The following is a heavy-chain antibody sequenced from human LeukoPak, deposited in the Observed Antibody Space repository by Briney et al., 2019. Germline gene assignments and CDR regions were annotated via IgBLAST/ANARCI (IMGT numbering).Heavy chain of an antibody. D-gene: IGHD4-17*01. CDR2: IYYSGST. J-gene: IGHJ4*02. CDR3: ASLSGDYDHMTH. CDR1: GGSISSSSYY. V-gene: IGHV4-39*01. Sequence: SETLSLTCTVSGGSISSSSYYWGWIRQPPGKGLEWIGSIYYSGSTYYNPSLMSRVTISVDTSKNQFSLKLSSVTAADTAVYYWASLSGDYDHMTHWGQGTLVTVSS.